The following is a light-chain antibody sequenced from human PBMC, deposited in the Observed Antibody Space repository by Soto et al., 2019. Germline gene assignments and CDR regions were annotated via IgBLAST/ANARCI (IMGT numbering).Light chain of an antibody. J-gene: IGKJ3*01. CDR3: QQSYSIPPLFT. CDR1: QSISRH. Sequence: DIQMTQSPSSLSASVGDRVTITCRASQSISRHLNWYQQKPGRAPNLLIYAASSLQSGVPSRFSGRGSGTDFNLTVSSLQPEDFATYYCQQSYSIPPLFTFGPGTKVD. CDR2: AAS. V-gene: IGKV1-39*01.